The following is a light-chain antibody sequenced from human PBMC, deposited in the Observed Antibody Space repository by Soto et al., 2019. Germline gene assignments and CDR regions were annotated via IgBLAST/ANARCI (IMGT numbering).Light chain of an antibody. J-gene: IGKJ4*01. CDR2: TAS. CDR1: QGISSY. Sequence: DLQMTQSPSSLSASVGDRVTITCRASQGISSYLNWYQQKPGKAPKLLIYTASSLESGVPSRFSGSGSGTDYTLTISSLQPEDFATYYCQQSYSTLFSFGGGTKVEIK. V-gene: IGKV1-39*01. CDR3: QQSYSTLFS.